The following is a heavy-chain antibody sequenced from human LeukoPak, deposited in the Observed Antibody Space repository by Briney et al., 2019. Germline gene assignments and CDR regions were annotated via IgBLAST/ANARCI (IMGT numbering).Heavy chain of an antibody. CDR2: IRSKAYGGTT. J-gene: IGHJ5*02. CDR3: TTGAMIVS. CDR1: GSTFGDYA. Sequence: GGSLRLSCTASGSTFGDYAMSWVRQAPGKGLEWVGFIRSKAYGGTTEYAASVKGRFTISRDDSKSIAYLQMNSLKTEDTAVYYCTTGAMIVSWGQGTLVTVSS. D-gene: IGHD3-22*01. V-gene: IGHV3-49*04.